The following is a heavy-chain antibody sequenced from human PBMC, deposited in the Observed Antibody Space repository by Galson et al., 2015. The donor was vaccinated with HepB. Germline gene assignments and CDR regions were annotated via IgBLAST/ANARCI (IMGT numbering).Heavy chain of an antibody. CDR3: ARSGSRYDFWSALLSGSSGMDV. J-gene: IGHJ6*02. CDR2: IDPNSGGT. V-gene: IGHV1-2*06. Sequence: SVKVSCKASGYTFTGYYMHWVRQAPGQGLEWMGRIDPNSGGTNYAQKFQGRVTMTRDTSISTAYMELSRLRSDDTAVYYCARSGSRYDFWSALLSGSSGMDVWGQGTTVTVSS. D-gene: IGHD3-3*01. CDR1: GYTFTGYY.